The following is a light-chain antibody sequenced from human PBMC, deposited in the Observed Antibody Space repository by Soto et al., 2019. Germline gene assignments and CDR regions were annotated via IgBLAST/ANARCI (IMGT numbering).Light chain of an antibody. V-gene: IGKV4-1*01. J-gene: IGKJ1*01. CDR2: WAS. CDR1: ERVLSSSNNKYY. Sequence: DIVMTQSPDSLALSLGEMATINCKSSERVLSSSNNKYYLAWYKQKPGQPPKLLIYWASTRTSGVPDRFSGSGAGTDFTLIISSLQAEDVAVYYCQQYFRPWTFGQGTKVEIK. CDR3: QQYFRPWT.